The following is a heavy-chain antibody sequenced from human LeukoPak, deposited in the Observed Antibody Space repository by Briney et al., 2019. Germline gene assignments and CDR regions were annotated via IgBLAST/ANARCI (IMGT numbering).Heavy chain of an antibody. CDR2: ISYDGSNK. CDR1: GFTFSSYG. J-gene: IGHJ6*02. Sequence: GRSLRLSCAASGFTFSSYGMHWVRQAPGKGLEWVAVISYDGSNKYCADSVKGRFTISRDTSKNTLYLQMNSLRGEDTAVYHCAKDVHTYGYMGTADYYGMDVWGQGTTVTVSS. CDR3: AKDVHTYGYMGTADYYGMDV. D-gene: IGHD5-18*01. V-gene: IGHV3-30*18.